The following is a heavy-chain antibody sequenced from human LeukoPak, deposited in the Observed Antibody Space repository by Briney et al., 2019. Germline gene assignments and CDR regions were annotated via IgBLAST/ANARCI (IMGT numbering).Heavy chain of an antibody. J-gene: IGHJ5*02. V-gene: IGHV4-34*01. CDR1: GGSFSGYY. Sequence: SETLSLTCAVYGGSFSGYYWSWIRQPPGKGLEWIGEINHSGSTNYNPSLKSRVTISVDTSKNQFSLKLSSVTAADTAVYYCARQPGIAVNWFDPWGQGTLVTVSS. CDR3: ARQPGIAVNWFDP. CDR2: INHSGST. D-gene: IGHD6-19*01.